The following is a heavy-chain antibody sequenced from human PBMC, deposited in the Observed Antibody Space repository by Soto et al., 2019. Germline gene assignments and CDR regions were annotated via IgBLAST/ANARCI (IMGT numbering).Heavy chain of an antibody. Sequence: EVQLLESGGGLVQPGGSLRLSCAASGFTFSSYAMSWVRQAPGKGLEWVSAISGSGGRTYYADSVKGRFTISRDNPKNTLYLQMNSLRAEDTAVYYCAKDQAYCSGGSCYPGGFFDYWGQGTLVTVSS. D-gene: IGHD2-15*01. CDR1: GFTFSSYA. J-gene: IGHJ4*02. CDR3: AKDQAYCSGGSCYPGGFFDY. CDR2: ISGSGGRT. V-gene: IGHV3-23*01.